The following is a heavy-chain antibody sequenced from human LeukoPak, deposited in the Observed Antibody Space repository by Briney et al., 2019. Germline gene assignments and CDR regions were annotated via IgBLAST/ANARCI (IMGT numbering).Heavy chain of an antibody. CDR3: TRGSIAYYYMDV. J-gene: IGHJ6*03. CDR2: IYYSGST. V-gene: IGHV4-59*01. CDR1: GGSISSYY. Sequence: SETLPLTCTVSGGSISSYYWSWIRQPPGKGLEWIGNIYYSGSTNYNPSLKSRVTISVDTSKNQFSLKLSSVTAADTAVYYCTRGSIAYYYMDVWGKGTTVTISS. D-gene: IGHD3-22*01.